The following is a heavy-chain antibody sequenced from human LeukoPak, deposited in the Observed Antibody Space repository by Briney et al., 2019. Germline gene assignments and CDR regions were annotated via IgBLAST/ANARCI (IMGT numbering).Heavy chain of an antibody. V-gene: IGHV3-23*01. CDR2: ISGSGGST. Sequence: GASLRLSCAASGFTFSSYAMSWVRQAPGKGLEWVSAISGSGGSTYYADSVKGRFTISKDNSKNTLYLQMNSLRAEDTAVYYCAKPLAEYPLLLRAFDIWGQGTMVTVSS. CDR1: GFTFSSYA. J-gene: IGHJ3*02. D-gene: IGHD2-2*01. CDR3: AKPLAEYPLLLRAFDI.